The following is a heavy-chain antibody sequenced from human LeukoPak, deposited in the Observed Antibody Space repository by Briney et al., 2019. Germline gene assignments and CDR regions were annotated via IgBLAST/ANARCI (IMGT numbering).Heavy chain of an antibody. Sequence: PGGSLRLSCVASDFTFDFYWMTWVRQAPGKGLEWVANIRQDGDTKYYVDSVKGRFTISRDNAMNSLYLQMNSLRAEDTAIYYCARSLPYGTTWYGRSDFWGQGTLVTVSS. CDR1: DFTFDFYW. J-gene: IGHJ4*02. CDR3: ARSLPYGTTWYGRSDF. CDR2: IRQDGDTK. V-gene: IGHV3-7*03. D-gene: IGHD6-13*01.